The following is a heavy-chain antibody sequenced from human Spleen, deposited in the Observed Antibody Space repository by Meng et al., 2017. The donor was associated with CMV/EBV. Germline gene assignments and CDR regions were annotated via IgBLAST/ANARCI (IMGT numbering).Heavy chain of an antibody. CDR2: ITAYNNNT. V-gene: IGHV1-18*01. J-gene: IGHJ1*01. CDR3: ARDLTTTVPTSY. Sequence: ASVKVSCKTSGYTFTTYGISWVRQAPGQGLEWMAWITAYNNNTNYAKQFQGRVTVTTDTSTSTVYMELRNLRSDDTAVYYCARDLTTTVPTSYWGQGTLVTVSS. D-gene: IGHD4-17*01. CDR1: GYTFTTYG.